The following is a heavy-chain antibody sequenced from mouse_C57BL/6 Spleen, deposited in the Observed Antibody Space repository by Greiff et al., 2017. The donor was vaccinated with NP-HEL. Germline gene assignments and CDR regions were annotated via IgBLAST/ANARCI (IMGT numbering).Heavy chain of an antibody. CDR1: GYSITSGYY. D-gene: IGHD2-1*01. CDR2: ISYDGSN. V-gene: IGHV3-6*01. CDR3: ARQGMGNYVYFDV. J-gene: IGHJ1*03. Sequence: EVKLQESGPGLVKPSQSLSLTCSVTGYSITSGYYWNWIRQFPGNKLEWMGYISYDGSNNYNPSLKNRISITRDTSKNQFFLKLNSVTTEDTATYYCARQGMGNYVYFDVWGTGTTVTVSS.